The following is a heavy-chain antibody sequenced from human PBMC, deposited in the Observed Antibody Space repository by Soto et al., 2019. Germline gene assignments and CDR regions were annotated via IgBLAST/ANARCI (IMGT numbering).Heavy chain of an antibody. V-gene: IGHV3-48*02. CDR3: AGLDYYGSGSYRY. Sequence: EVQLVESGGGLVQPGGSLRLSCAASGFTFSSYSMNWVRQAPWKGLEWVSYISSSSSTIYYADSVKGRFTISRDNAKNSLYLQMNSLRDEDTAVYYCAGLDYYGSGSYRYWGQGTLVTVSS. D-gene: IGHD3-10*01. CDR2: ISSSSSTI. CDR1: GFTFSSYS. J-gene: IGHJ4*02.